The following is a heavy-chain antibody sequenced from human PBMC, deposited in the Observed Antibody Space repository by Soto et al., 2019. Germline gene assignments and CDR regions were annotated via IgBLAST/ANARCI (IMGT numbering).Heavy chain of an antibody. V-gene: IGHV1-3*01. J-gene: IGHJ4*02. CDR2: INAGNGNT. D-gene: IGHD5-18*01. CDR3: ARDRETAMAPRDFDY. Sequence: ASVKVSWKASGYTFTSYAMHWVRQAPGQRLEWMGWINAGNGNTKYSQKFQGRVTITRDTSASTAYMELSSLRSEDTAVYYCARDRETAMAPRDFDYWGQGTLVTVSS. CDR1: GYTFTSYA.